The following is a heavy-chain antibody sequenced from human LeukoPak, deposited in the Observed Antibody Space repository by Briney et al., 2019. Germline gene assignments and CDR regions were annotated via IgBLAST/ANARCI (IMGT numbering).Heavy chain of an antibody. D-gene: IGHD6-13*01. V-gene: IGHV4-39*02. Sequence: SETLSLTCTVSGGSISSSSYYWGWIRQPPGKGLEWIGSIYYSGSTYYKPSLKSRVTISVDMSKNQFSLKLSSVTAADTAVYYCVRDIAAAGGFDYWGQGTLVTVSS. J-gene: IGHJ4*02. CDR2: IYYSGST. CDR3: VRDIAAAGGFDY. CDR1: GGSISSSSYY.